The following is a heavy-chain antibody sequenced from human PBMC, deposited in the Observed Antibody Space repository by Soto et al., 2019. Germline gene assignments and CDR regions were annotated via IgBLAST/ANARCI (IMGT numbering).Heavy chain of an antibody. CDR3: ARGRSYPRGNYYYGMDV. CDR2: INHSGST. Sequence: PSETLSLTCAVYGGSFSGYYWSWIRQPPGKGLECIGEINHSGSTNYNPSLKSRVTISVDTSKNQFSLKLGSVTAADTAVYYCARGRSYPRGNYYYGMDVWGQGTTVTVSS. CDR1: GGSFSGYY. J-gene: IGHJ6*02. V-gene: IGHV4-34*01. D-gene: IGHD1-26*01.